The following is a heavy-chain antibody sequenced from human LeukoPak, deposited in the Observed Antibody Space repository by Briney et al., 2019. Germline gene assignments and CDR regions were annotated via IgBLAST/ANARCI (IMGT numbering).Heavy chain of an antibody. CDR1: GFTVSSNY. V-gene: IGHV3-66*02. CDR3: ASSSGMYNWFDP. D-gene: IGHD3-10*01. Sequence: SGGSLRLSCAASGFTVSSNYMSWVRQAPGKGLEWVSVIYSGGSTYYADSVKGRFTISRDNSKNTLYLQMNSLRAEDTAVYYCASSSGMYNWFDPWGQGTLVTVSS. J-gene: IGHJ5*02. CDR2: IYSGGST.